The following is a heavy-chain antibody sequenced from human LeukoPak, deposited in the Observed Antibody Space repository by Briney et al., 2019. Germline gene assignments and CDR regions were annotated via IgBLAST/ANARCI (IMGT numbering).Heavy chain of an antibody. CDR2: IYHSGST. V-gene: IGHV4-30-2*01. Sequence: SQTLSLTCAVSGGSISNGDYSWSWIRQPPGKGLEWIGYIYHSGSTYYNPSLKSRGTISEDRAQNPFSLKLSSVTAADTAVYYCARSGWDYYDSSGPRSWFDPWGQGTLVTVSS. CDR3: ARSGWDYYDSSGPRSWFDP. CDR1: GGSISNGDYS. D-gene: IGHD3-22*01. J-gene: IGHJ5*02.